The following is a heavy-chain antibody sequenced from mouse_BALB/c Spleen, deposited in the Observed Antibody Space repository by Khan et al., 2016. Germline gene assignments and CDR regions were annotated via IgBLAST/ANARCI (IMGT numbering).Heavy chain of an antibody. CDR1: GITFNNYG. CDR2: INSNSGYT. CDR3: ARMDSGSSFWYFGA. D-gene: IGHD1-1*01. V-gene: IGHV5-6-3*01. Sequence: EVELVESGGGLVQPGGSLKLSCAASGITFNNYGMSWVRQTPDKRLELVATINSNSGYTYYPDSVKGRFTISRDNAKNTLYLQMSSLKSEDTAMYFCARMDSGSSFWYFGAWGAGTTVTVSS. J-gene: IGHJ1*01.